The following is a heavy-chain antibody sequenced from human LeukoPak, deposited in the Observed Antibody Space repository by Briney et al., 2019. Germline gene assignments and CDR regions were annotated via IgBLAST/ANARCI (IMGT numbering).Heavy chain of an antibody. V-gene: IGHV4-4*07. CDR1: GGSISSYY. D-gene: IGHD3-9*01. Sequence: SETLSLTCTVPGGSISSYYWSWIRQPAGKGLELIGRIYTSGSTNYNPSLKSRVTMSVDTSKNQFSLKLSSVTAADTVVYFKQKAAYDILTGYIWFDPWGQGTLVTVSS. CDR3: QKAAYDILTGYIWFDP. CDR2: IYTSGST. J-gene: IGHJ5*02.